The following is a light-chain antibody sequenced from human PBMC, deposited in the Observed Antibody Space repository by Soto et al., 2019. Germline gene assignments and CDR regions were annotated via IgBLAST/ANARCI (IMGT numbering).Light chain of an antibody. Sequence: EIVLTQSPATLSLSPGERATLSCRASQSVSTYLAWYQQKPGQAPRLLIYDASTRATGIPARFSGSGSGTDFTLTISSLEPEDFAVYYCQQRSYWLTFGEGTKVEIK. CDR3: QQRSYWLT. V-gene: IGKV3-11*01. J-gene: IGKJ4*01. CDR1: QSVSTY. CDR2: DAS.